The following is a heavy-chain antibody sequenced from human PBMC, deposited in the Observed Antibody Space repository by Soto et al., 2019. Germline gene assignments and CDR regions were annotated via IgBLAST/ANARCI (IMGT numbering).Heavy chain of an antibody. J-gene: IGHJ6*02. D-gene: IGHD3-3*01. CDR1: GFTFSDYY. Sequence: GGSLRLSCAASGFTFSDYYMSWIRQAPGKGLEWLAVISYNGINKYYADSVRGRFTISRDNSKNMVYLQMSSLRDEDTAVYYCARDQRDSWSGNYFYYGMDVWGQGTTVTVSS. V-gene: IGHV3-30-3*01. CDR2: ISYNGINK. CDR3: ARDQRDSWSGNYFYYGMDV.